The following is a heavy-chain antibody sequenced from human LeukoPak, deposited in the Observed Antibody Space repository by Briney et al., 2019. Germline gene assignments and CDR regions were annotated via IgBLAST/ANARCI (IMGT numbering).Heavy chain of an antibody. Sequence: ASVKVSCKASGYTFTSYYMHWVRQAPGQGLEWMGIINPSGGSTSYAQKFQGRVTMTRDMSTSTVYMELSSLRSEDTAVYYCAREPYENYGDYALDAFDIWGQGTMVTVSS. D-gene: IGHD4-17*01. J-gene: IGHJ3*02. V-gene: IGHV1-46*01. CDR3: AREPYENYGDYALDAFDI. CDR2: INPSGGST. CDR1: GYTFTSYY.